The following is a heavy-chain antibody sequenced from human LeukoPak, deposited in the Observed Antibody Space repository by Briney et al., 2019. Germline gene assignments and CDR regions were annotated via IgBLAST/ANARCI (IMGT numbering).Heavy chain of an antibody. D-gene: IGHD3-22*01. CDR3: ATDSSGYRHAFDI. CDR2: IYHSGST. V-gene: IGHV4-4*02. J-gene: IGHJ3*02. Sequence: PSETLSLTCAVSGGSISSSNWWSRVRQPPGKGLEWIGEIYHSGSTNYNPSLKSRVTISVDKSKNQFSLKLSSVTAADTAVYYCATDSSGYRHAFDIWGQGTMVTVSS. CDR1: GGSISSSNW.